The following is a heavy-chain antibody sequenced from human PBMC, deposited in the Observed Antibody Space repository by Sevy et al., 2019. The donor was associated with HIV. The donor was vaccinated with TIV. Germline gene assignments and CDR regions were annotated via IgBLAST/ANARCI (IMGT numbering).Heavy chain of an antibody. V-gene: IGHV3-30*02. CDR1: GFTFSSYG. D-gene: IGHD3-10*01. CDR2: IRYDGSNK. J-gene: IGHJ6*02. Sequence: GGSLRLSCAASGFTFSSYGMHWVRQAPGKGLEWVAFIRYDGSNKYYADSVKGRFTISRDNSKNTLYLQMNSLRAEDTAVYYCAKNGPYYYASGSTYYYYGMDVWGQGTTVTVSS. CDR3: AKNGPYYYASGSTYYYYGMDV.